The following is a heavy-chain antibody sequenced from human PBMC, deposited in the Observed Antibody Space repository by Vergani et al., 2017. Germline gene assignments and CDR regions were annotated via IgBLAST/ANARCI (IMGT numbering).Heavy chain of an antibody. D-gene: IGHD5-12*01. CDR2: ISGSGGST. CDR3: ARDKSGYVGTFDY. V-gene: IGHV3-23*01. CDR1: GFTFSSYA. J-gene: IGHJ4*02. Sequence: EVQLLESGGGLVQPGGSLRLSCAASGFTFSSYAMSWVRQAPGKGLEWVSAISGSGGSTYYADSVKGRFTISRDNSKNTLYLQMNSLRAEDTAVYYCARDKSGYVGTFDYWGQGTLVTVSS.